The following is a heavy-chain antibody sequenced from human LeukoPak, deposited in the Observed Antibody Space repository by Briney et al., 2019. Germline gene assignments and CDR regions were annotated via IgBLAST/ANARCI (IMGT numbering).Heavy chain of an antibody. CDR1: GFTFSSYE. V-gene: IGHV3-48*03. J-gene: IGHJ6*04. CDR2: ISSSGSTI. Sequence: GGSLRLSCSASGFTFSSYEMNWVRQAPGKGLEWVSYISSSGSTIYYADSVKGRFTISRDNAKNSLYLQMNSLRAEDTAVYYCAELGITMIGGVWGKGTTVTISP. CDR3: AELGITMIGGV. D-gene: IGHD3-10*02.